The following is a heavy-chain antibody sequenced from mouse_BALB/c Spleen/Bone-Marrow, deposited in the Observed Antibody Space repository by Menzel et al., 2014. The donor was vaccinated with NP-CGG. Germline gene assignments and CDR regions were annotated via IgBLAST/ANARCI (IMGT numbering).Heavy chain of an antibody. CDR3: AGSGGYGNYLAWFAY. CDR2: IDPANGNT. V-gene: IGHV14-3*02. CDR1: GFNIXDTY. D-gene: IGHD2-10*02. J-gene: IGHJ3*01. Sequence: VQLKQSGAELVKPGASVKLSCTASGFNIXDTYMHWVKQRPEQGLEWIGRIDPANGNTKYDPKFQGKATITADTSSNTAYLQLSSLTSEDTAVYYCAGSGGYGNYLAWFAYWGQGTLVTVSA.